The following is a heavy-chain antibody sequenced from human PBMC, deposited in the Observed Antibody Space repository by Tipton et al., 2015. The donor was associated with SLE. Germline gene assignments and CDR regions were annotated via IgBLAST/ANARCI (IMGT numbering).Heavy chain of an antibody. Sequence: TLSLTCSVSGGSISTLCFYWGWFRQSPGKGLEWIGEVDHGGRTNYSPSLKSRVIISVDTPKRQFSLNLSSVTAADTAVYYCASGGTTMSYRPPGPFHIWGQGTVVAVSS. CDR1: GGSISTLCFY. V-gene: IGHV4-39*07. J-gene: IGHJ3*02. CDR2: VDHGGRT. CDR3: ASGGTTMSYRPPGPFHI. D-gene: IGHD3-10*01.